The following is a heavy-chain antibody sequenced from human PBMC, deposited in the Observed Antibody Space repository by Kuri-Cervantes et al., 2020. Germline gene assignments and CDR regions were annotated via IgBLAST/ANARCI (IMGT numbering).Heavy chain of an antibody. J-gene: IGHJ4*02. CDR1: GFSFSSYA. V-gene: IGHV3-23*01. D-gene: IGHD3-22*01. Sequence: GESLKISCAAPGFSFSSYAMSWVRQAPGKGLEWVSGISGSSGSTYYADSVKGRFTISRDNSKNTLYLQMNSLRAEDTAVYYCAKGRSSSGYYYYSDYWGQGTLVTVSS. CDR3: AKGRSSSGYYYYSDY. CDR2: ISGSSGST.